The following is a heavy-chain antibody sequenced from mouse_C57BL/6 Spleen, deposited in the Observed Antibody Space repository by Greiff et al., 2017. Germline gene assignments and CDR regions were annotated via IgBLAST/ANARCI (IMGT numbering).Heavy chain of an antibody. CDR1: GYTFTSYW. J-gene: IGHJ3*01. CDR2: IDPSNSYT. Sequence: QVQLQQPGAELVMPGASVKLSCKASGYTFTSYWMHWVKQRPGQGLEWIGEIDPSNSYTNYNQKFKGKSTLTVDKSSSTAYMQLSSLTSEDSAVYYCARSLTGGFAYWGQGTLVTVSA. D-gene: IGHD4-1*01. CDR3: ARSLTGGFAY. V-gene: IGHV1-69*01.